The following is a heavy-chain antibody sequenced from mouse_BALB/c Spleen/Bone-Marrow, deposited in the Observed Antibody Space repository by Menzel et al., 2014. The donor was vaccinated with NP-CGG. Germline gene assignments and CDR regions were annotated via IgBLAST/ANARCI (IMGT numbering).Heavy chain of an antibody. CDR1: GFSLTSYG. J-gene: IGHJ2*01. CDR2: IWSGGST. Sequence: VQRVESGPGLVQPSQSLSITCTASGFSLTSYGVHWVSQSPGKGLEWLGEIWSGGSTNNNAAFISTLSITKTTSKNQVCFKTNSPQANYSAIYCCAKYGSILDYWGQGTTVTVSS. D-gene: IGHD1-1*01. V-gene: IGHV2-2*02. CDR3: AKYGSILDY.